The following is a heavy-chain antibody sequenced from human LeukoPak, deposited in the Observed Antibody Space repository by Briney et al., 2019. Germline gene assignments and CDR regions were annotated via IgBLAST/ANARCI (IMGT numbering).Heavy chain of an antibody. J-gene: IGHJ3*02. Sequence: SETLSLTCTVSGGSISSRSYYWGWIRQPPGKGLEWIGKISDSGNTYYSPSLRSRVTISIDKSKNQFSLKLSSVTAADTAVYYCARSGDCSSTSCPYDAFDIWGQGTMVTVSS. V-gene: IGHV4-39*07. CDR3: ARSGDCSSTSCPYDAFDI. D-gene: IGHD2-2*01. CDR1: GGSISSRSYY. CDR2: ISDSGNT.